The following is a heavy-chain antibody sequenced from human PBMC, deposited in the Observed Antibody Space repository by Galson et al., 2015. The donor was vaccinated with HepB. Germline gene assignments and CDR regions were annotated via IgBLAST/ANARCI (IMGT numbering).Heavy chain of an antibody. CDR1: GYTLTELS. J-gene: IGHJ3*02. V-gene: IGHV1-24*01. CDR3: ATGGGPITMVRGVINEFGAFDI. Sequence: SVKVSCKVSGYTLTELSMYWVRQAPGKGLEWMGGFDPEDGETIYAQKFQGRVTITEDTSTDTAYMELSSLRSEDTAVYYCATGGGPITMVRGVINEFGAFDIWGQGTMVTVSS. CDR2: FDPEDGET. D-gene: IGHD3-10*01.